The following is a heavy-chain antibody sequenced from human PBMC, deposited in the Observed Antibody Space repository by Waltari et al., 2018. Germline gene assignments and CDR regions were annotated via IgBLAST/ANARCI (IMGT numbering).Heavy chain of an antibody. D-gene: IGHD3-10*01. J-gene: IGHJ6*02. CDR2: IKQDGTEK. V-gene: IGHV3-7*01. Sequence: VQLVESGGGLIQSGGSLILSCAACGFVFGHHWLSWGRQAQGKGLEWVANIKQDGTEKIYVNSVKGRFTILRDNAKNSLFLQMNSLRADDTGVYYCARILCDGSKCYNGLDVWGQGTAVTVSS. CDR1: GFVFGHHW. CDR3: ARILCDGSKCYNGLDV.